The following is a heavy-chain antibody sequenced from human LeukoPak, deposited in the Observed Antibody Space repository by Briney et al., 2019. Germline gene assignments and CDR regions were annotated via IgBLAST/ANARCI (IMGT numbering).Heavy chain of an antibody. D-gene: IGHD2-8*01. CDR3: AKNGQRGFSFDP. CDR1: GGSFTGYY. Sequence: TSSETLSLTCAVYGGSFTGYYWSWIRQPPGKGLEWIGEGDHTGGTKYNPSLKSRVTISADSSKNQFSLKWYSVTAADTGLYYCAKNGQRGFSFDPWGQGTLVIVAS. CDR2: GDHTGGT. J-gene: IGHJ5*02. V-gene: IGHV4-34*01.